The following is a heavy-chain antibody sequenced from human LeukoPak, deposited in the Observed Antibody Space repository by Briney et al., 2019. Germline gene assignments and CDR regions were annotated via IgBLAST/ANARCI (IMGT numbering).Heavy chain of an antibody. CDR1: GGSISSGGYY. Sequence: KTSQTLSLTCTVSGGSISSGGYYWSWIRQPPGKGLEWIGYIYHSGSTYYNPSLKSRVTISVDRSKNQFSLKLSSVTAADTAVYYCARVWGITMVREIKGWFDPWGQGTLVTVSS. CDR3: ARVWGITMVREIKGWFDP. J-gene: IGHJ5*02. V-gene: IGHV4-30-2*01. CDR2: IYHSGST. D-gene: IGHD3-10*01.